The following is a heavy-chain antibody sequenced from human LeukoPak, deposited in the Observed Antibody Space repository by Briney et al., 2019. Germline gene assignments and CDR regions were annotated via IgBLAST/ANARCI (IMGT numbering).Heavy chain of an antibody. CDR2: IEEDGSEK. Sequence: GGSLRLSCGASGFTFSSYSMNWVRQAPGKGLEWVANIEEDGSEKYYVDSVKGRFTISRDNAKNSLYLQMKSLRAEDTAVYYCASNRYSSGWYEDYWGQGTPVTVSS. D-gene: IGHD6-13*01. J-gene: IGHJ4*02. CDR3: ASNRYSSGWYEDY. V-gene: IGHV3-7*01. CDR1: GFTFSSYS.